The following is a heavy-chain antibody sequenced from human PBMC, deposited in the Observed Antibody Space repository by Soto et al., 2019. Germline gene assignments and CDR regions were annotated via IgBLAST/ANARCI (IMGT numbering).Heavy chain of an antibody. CDR1: GGSISSYY. J-gene: IGHJ4*02. CDR2: IYYSGST. D-gene: IGHD4-17*01. Sequence: SSETLSLTCTVSGGSISSYYWSWIRQPPGKGLEWIGYIYYSGSTNYNPSLKSRVTISVDTSKNQFSLKLSSVTAADTAVYYCAFHDYGDYHIYYWGQGTLVPVSS. V-gene: IGHV4-59*01. CDR3: AFHDYGDYHIYY.